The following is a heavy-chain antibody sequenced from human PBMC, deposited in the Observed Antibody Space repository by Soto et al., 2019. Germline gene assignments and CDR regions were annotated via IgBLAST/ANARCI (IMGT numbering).Heavy chain of an antibody. Sequence: EVQLVESGGGLVQPGGSLRLSCAASGFTFSTYWMTWVRQVPGKGLEWVANIKQDGSQTNYVDSVKGRFTISRDNANNSLYLQMYSLRVEDAAVYYCARDRSPMYGTYWVDAFDFWCQGTVVTVSS. J-gene: IGHJ3*01. CDR3: ARDRSPMYGTYWVDAFDF. CDR1: GFTFSTYW. V-gene: IGHV3-7*05. D-gene: IGHD2-8*01. CDR2: IKQDGSQT.